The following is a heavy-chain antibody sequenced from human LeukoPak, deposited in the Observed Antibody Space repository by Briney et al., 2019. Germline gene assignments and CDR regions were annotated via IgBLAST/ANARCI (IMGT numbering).Heavy chain of an antibody. CDR2: IKQDGSEK. CDR1: GFTFSSYW. CDR3: ARFGGSSSLDY. D-gene: IGHD6-6*01. V-gene: IGHV3-7*01. Sequence: GGSLRLSCAASGFTFSSYWMSWVRQAPGKGLELVANIKQDGSEKYYVDSVKGRFTISRDNAKNSLYLQMNSLRAEDTAVYYCARFGGSSSLDYWGQGTLVTVSS. J-gene: IGHJ4*02.